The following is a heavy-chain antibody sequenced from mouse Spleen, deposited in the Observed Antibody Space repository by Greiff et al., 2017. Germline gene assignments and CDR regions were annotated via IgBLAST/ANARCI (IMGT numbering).Heavy chain of an antibody. V-gene: IGHV6-3*01. CDR1: GFTFSNYW. D-gene: IGHD2-10*01. CDR2: IRLKSDNYAT. CDR3: TGSSYYGNSAAWFAY. Sequence: DVMLVESGGGLVQPGGSMKLSCVASGFTFSNYWMNWVRQSPEKGLEWVAQIRLKSDNYATHYAESVKGRFTISRDDSKSSVYLQMNNLRAEDTGIYYCTGSSYYGNSAAWFAYWGQGTLVTVSA. J-gene: IGHJ3*01.